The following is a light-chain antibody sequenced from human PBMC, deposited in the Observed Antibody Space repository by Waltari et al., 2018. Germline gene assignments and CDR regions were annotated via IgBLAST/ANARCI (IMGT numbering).Light chain of an antibody. CDR1: QSINNN. Sequence: VLTQSPGTVSVSPGERATLSCRASQSINNNLAWFQQKPGQAPRLLVYGASTRATDIPARFSGSGSGTEFTLTISSLQSEDFAVYYCQQYDKWLLFTFGPGTKVDFK. CDR3: QQYDKWLLFT. CDR2: GAS. V-gene: IGKV3D-15*01. J-gene: IGKJ3*01.